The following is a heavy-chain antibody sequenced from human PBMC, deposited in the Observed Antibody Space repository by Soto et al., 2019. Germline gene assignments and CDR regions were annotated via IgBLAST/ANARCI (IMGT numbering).Heavy chain of an antibody. D-gene: IGHD3-9*01. Sequence: GGSLILSATASGFHFSSYPMHWVRQAPGKGLERVAVISYNGSNNYYAHRVNGRFTITRDNSKNSLYLQMNSLRAEDTAVYYCAAQSGRYGIVTGYSAFDDVGQGGLVTVSS. CDR2: ISYNGSNN. V-gene: IGHV3-30-3*01. CDR1: GFHFSSYP. CDR3: AAQSGRYGIVTGYSAFDD. J-gene: IGHJ4*02.